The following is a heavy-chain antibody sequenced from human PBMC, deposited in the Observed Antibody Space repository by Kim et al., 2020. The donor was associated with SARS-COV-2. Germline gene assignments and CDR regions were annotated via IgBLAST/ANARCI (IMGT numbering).Heavy chain of an antibody. CDR2: IKQDGSEK. D-gene: IGHD6-13*01. CDR1: GFTFSSYW. J-gene: IGHJ5*02. V-gene: IGHV3-7*01. CDR3: ARERDYLYSSSWYVLPQQYNWFDP. Sequence: GGSLRLSCAASGFTFSSYWMSWVRQAPGKGLEWVANIKQDGSEKYYVDSVKGRFTISRDNAKNSLYLQMNSLRAEDTAVYYCARERDYLYSSSWYVLPQQYNWFDPWGQGTLVTVSS.